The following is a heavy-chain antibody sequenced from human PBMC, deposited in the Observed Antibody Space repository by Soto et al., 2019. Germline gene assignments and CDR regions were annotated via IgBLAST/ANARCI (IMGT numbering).Heavy chain of an antibody. V-gene: IGHV3-64D*06. Sequence: PGGSLRLSCSASGFTFSSYAMHWVRQAPGKGLEYVSAISSNGGSTYYADSVKGRFTISRDNSKNTLYLQMSSLRAEDTAVYYYVKIGYSYGDAFDIWGQGTMGTVSS. J-gene: IGHJ3*02. CDR2: ISSNGGST. D-gene: IGHD5-18*01. CDR3: VKIGYSYGDAFDI. CDR1: GFTFSSYA.